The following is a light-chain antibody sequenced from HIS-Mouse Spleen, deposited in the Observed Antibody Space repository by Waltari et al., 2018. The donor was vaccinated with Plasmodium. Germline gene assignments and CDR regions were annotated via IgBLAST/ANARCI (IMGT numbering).Light chain of an antibody. CDR1: SSDVGGYNY. Sequence: QSALTQPRSVSGSPGQSVTISCHGTSSDVGGYNYVSCYKQHPGKAPKIMIYDVGKPPAGVPDRFSGSKSGNTASLTISGLQAEDEADYYCCSYAGSYTLVFGGGTKLTVL. V-gene: IGLV2-11*01. CDR3: CSYAGSYTLV. J-gene: IGLJ2*01. CDR2: DVG.